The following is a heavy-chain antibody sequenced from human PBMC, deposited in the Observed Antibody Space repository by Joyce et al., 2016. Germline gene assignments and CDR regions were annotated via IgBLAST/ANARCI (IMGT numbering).Heavy chain of an antibody. Sequence: QLQLVQSGAEVKKPGASVKVSCKASGYIFTNYGITWVRQAPGQGLEWMGWISAYNGHTIYAQNLQGRVTLNTDTSTSTASMELMSLRSDDTAIYYCARTINWNCDYWGQGTLVTVSS. V-gene: IGHV1-18*01. J-gene: IGHJ4*02. CDR1: GYIFTNYG. CDR2: ISAYNGHT. D-gene: IGHD1-7*01. CDR3: ARTINWNCDY.